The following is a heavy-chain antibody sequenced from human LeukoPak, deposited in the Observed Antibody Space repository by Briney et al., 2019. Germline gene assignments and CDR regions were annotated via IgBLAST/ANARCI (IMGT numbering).Heavy chain of an antibody. CDR2: ISGSSGST. CDR1: RFTISSYA. V-gene: IGHV3-23*01. J-gene: IGHJ4*02. Sequence: PGGSLRLSCAASRFTISSYAMSWVRQAPGKGLEWVSGISGSSGSTYYADSVKGRFTIARDKSKNTVYLQMNSLRAEDTAVYYCARAKPKNMVRGLIMRRESRYYFDYWGQGTLVTVSS. D-gene: IGHD3-10*01. CDR3: ARAKPKNMVRGLIMRRESRYYFDY.